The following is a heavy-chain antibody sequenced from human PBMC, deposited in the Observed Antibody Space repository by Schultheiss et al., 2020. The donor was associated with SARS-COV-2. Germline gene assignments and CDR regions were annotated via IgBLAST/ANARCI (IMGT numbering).Heavy chain of an antibody. V-gene: IGHV3-21*04. CDR2: ISRSGTYI. CDR3: AKGGYGDYGGYYYYYYMDV. Sequence: GGSLRLSCAASGFIFDDYAMHWVRQAPGKGLEWVSSISRSGTYIHYADSVKGRLTISRDNAKNSLYLQMNSLRAEDTAVYYCAKGGYGDYGGYYYYYYMDVWGQGTTVTVSS. D-gene: IGHD4-17*01. CDR1: GFIFDDYA. J-gene: IGHJ6*03.